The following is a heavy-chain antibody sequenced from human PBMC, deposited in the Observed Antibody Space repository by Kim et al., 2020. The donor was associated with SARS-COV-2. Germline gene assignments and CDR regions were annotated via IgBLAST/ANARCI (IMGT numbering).Heavy chain of an antibody. V-gene: IGHV4-4*02. D-gene: IGHD3-22*01. CDR3: ARVESSSGSAFDY. J-gene: IGHJ4*02. Sequence: YHPSLKSRVTISVDQSKNQFSLKLSSVTAADTAVYYCARVESSSGSAFDYWGQGTLVTVSS.